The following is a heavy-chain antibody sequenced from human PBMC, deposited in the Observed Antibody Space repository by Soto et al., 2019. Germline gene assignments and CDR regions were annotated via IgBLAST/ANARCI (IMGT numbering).Heavy chain of an antibody. J-gene: IGHJ6*02. CDR2: IIPIFGTA. D-gene: IGHD2-15*01. CDR3: ARSQGGSSSLDIYYYYYYGMDV. CDR1: GGTFSSYA. V-gene: IGHV1-69*01. Sequence: QVQLVQSGAEVKKPGSSVKVSCKAPGGTFSSYAISWVRQAPGQGLEWMGGIIPIFGTAKYAQTFQGRVTITADESTSTGYMELGSLRSEDTAVYYCARSQGGSSSLDIYYYYYYGMDVWGQGTTVTVSS.